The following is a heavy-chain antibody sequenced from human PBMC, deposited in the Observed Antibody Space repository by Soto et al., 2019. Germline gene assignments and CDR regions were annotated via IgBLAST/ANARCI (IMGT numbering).Heavy chain of an antibody. CDR1: GGTFSRYA. CDR3: ARAVLHYYDSSGYYSLAY. J-gene: IGHJ4*02. D-gene: IGHD3-22*01. V-gene: IGHV1-69*13. Sequence: SVKVSCKASGGTFSRYAIRWVRQAPGQGVEGMGGVIPIFGTAKYAQKVQGRGTITPDGSTSTAYMELSSLRSEDTAVYYCARAVLHYYDSSGYYSLAYWGQGTLVTVSS. CDR2: VIPIFGTA.